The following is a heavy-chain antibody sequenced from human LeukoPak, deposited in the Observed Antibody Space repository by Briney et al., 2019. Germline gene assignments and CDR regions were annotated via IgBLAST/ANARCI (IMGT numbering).Heavy chain of an antibody. J-gene: IGHJ5*02. CDR1: GYSISSGYY. CDR3: ARDLSMADLGWFDP. D-gene: IGHD2-8*01. V-gene: IGHV4-38-2*02. Sequence: ASETLSLTCTVSGYSISSGYYWGWIRQPPGKGLEWIGSIYHSGSTYYNPSLKSRVTISVDTSKNQFSLKLSSVTAADTAVYYCARDLSMADLGWFDPWGQGTLVTVSS. CDR2: IYHSGST.